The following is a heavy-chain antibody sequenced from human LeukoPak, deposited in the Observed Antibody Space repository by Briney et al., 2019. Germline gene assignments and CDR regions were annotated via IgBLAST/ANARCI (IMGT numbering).Heavy chain of an antibody. Sequence: GGSLRLSCAASGFTFSSYWMSWVRQAPGKGLEWVANIKQDGSEKYYVDSVKGRFTISRDNAKNSLYLQMNSLRAEDTAVYYCATDSSGWSYYYYYYMDVWGKGTTVTISS. D-gene: IGHD6-19*01. CDR1: GFTFSSYW. CDR3: ATDSSGWSYYYYYYMDV. V-gene: IGHV3-7*01. J-gene: IGHJ6*03. CDR2: IKQDGSEK.